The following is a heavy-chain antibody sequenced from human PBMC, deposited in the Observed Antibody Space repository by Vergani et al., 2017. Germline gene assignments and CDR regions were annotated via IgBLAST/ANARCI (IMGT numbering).Heavy chain of an antibody. Sequence: QVQLQESGPGLLTPSHTLSLPSPFSFPSIPPPASSFTCIRHPPRNSLVWFRYIYYSGSTYYNPSLKSRVTISVDTSKNQFSLKLSSVTAADTAVYYCARDGNSGYPTGFDYWGQGTLVTVSS. CDR1: FPSIPPPASS. J-gene: IGHJ4*02. CDR3: ARDGNSGYPTGFDY. V-gene: IGHV4-31*03. CDR2: IYYSGST. D-gene: IGHD3-22*01.